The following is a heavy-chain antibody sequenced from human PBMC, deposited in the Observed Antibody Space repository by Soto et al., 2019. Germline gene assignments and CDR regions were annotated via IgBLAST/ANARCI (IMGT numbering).Heavy chain of an antibody. CDR1: GGSVSDKTYY. Sequence: QVQLQESGPGLLKPSETLSLTCSVSGGSVSDKTYYWSWIRQPPGKRLEWIGYVYYSGTTNYNPPLKSRVTISVDQSKNRFSLRLSSVTTADTALYYCARTTAVPNTLRSRYFFDYWGQGTLVTVSS. V-gene: IGHV4-61*01. J-gene: IGHJ4*02. CDR2: VYYSGTT. D-gene: IGHD4-17*01. CDR3: ARTTAVPNTLRSRYFFDY.